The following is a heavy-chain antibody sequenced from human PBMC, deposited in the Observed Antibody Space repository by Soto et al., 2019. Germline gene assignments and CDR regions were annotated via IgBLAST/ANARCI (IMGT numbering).Heavy chain of an antibody. CDR3: TLRFSDGRYYYYYGMDV. V-gene: IGHV3-49*03. CDR2: IRSKAYGGTT. Sequence: GGSLRLSCTASGFTFGDYAMSWFRQAPRKGLEWVGFIRSKAYGGTTEYAASVKGRFTISRDDSKSIAYLQMNSLKTEDTAVYYCTLRFSDGRYYYYYGMDVWGQGTTVTVSS. CDR1: GFTFGDYA. J-gene: IGHJ6*02. D-gene: IGHD3-3*01.